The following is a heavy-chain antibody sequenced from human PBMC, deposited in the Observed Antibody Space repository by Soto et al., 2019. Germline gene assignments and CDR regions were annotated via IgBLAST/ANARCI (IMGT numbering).Heavy chain of an antibody. J-gene: IGHJ4*02. CDR1: GFTFSNAC. CDR3: ATGTGTVAD. Sequence: GSLRLSCAASGFTFSNACMNWVRQAPGKGLEWVGRIKSRTDGGTTDYGAPVKGRFSILRDDSKNTVYLQMNSLKTEDTAVYYCATGTGTVADWGQGALVTVSS. CDR2: IKSRTDGGTT. D-gene: IGHD1-7*01. V-gene: IGHV3-15*07.